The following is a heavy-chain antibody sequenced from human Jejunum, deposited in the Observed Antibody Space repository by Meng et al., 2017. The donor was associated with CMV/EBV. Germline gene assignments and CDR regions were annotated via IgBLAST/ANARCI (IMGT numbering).Heavy chain of an antibody. J-gene: IGHJ5*02. CDR2: IYYSGRA. CDR3: ARVYYTNFANWFDP. V-gene: IGHV4-39*07. D-gene: IGHD1-26*01. Sequence: SGTSMGATNYYWAWIRQPPGKGLEWIGTIYYSGRAYYKQSLNSRVTISVDTSKIQFSLRLRSVTAADTAVYYCARVYYTNFANWFDPWGQGILVTVSS. CDR1: GTSMGATNYY.